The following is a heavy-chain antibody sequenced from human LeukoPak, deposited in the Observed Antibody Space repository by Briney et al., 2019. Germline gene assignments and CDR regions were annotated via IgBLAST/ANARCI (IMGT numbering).Heavy chain of an antibody. J-gene: IGHJ2*01. Sequence: ASVKVSCKASGYTFTSYDINWVRQATGQGLEWMGWMNPNSGNTGYAQKFQGRVTMTRNTSISTAYMELSSLRSEDTAVYYCARVRYSYGPDWYFDLWGRGTLVTVSS. CDR2: MNPNSGNT. CDR1: GYTFTSYD. CDR3: ARVRYSYGPDWYFDL. D-gene: IGHD5-18*01. V-gene: IGHV1-8*01.